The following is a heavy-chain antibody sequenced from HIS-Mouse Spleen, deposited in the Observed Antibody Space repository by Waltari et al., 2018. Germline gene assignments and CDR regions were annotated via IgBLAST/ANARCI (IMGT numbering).Heavy chain of an antibody. Sequence: QVQLQESGPGLVKPSETLSLTCTVSGGSISSYYWSWIRQPPGKGLEWIGYIYYSGSTNYNPALKSRVTISVDTSKNQFSLKLSSVTAADTAVYYCARVPKTQYYYDSSGYYYYYYGMDVWGQGTTVTVSS. CDR3: ARVPKTQYYYDSSGYYYYYYGMDV. J-gene: IGHJ6*02. D-gene: IGHD3-22*01. V-gene: IGHV4-59*01. CDR2: IYYSGST. CDR1: GGSISSYY.